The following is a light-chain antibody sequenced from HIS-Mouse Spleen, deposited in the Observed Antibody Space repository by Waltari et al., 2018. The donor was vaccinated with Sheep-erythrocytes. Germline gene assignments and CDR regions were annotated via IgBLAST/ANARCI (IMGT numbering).Light chain of an antibody. CDR3: CSYAGSYNHV. J-gene: IGLJ1*01. Sequence: QSALTQPASVSGSPGQSITISCTGTSSDVGSYNLVSWYQQHPGKAPKLMIYEGSKRPSGVSNRFSGYKSGNTASLTISGLQAEDEADYYCCSYAGSYNHVFATGTKVTVL. CDR2: EGS. V-gene: IGLV2-23*01. CDR1: SSDVGSYNL.